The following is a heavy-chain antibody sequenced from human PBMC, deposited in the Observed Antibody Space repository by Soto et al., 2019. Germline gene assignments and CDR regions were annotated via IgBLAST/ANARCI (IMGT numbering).Heavy chain of an antibody. Sequence: ASVKVSCKASGGTFSSYAISWVRQAPGQGLEWMGGIIPILGIANYAQKFQGRVTITADKSTSTAYMELSSLRSEDTAVYYCARAGHYYDSSGYYYYYYGRDVWGQGTTVTVSS. D-gene: IGHD3-22*01. V-gene: IGHV1-69*10. CDR1: GGTFSSYA. CDR2: IIPILGIA. J-gene: IGHJ6*02. CDR3: ARAGHYYDSSGYYYYYYGRDV.